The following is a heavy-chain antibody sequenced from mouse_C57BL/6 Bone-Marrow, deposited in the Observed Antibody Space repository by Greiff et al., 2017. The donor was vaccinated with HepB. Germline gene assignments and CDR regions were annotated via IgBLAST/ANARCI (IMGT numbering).Heavy chain of an antibody. CDR3: ARQSPDGYYGFAY. J-gene: IGHJ3*01. CDR1: GYTFTSYW. D-gene: IGHD1-1*01. Sequence: QVQLQQPGTELVKPGASVKLSCKASGYTFTSYWMHWVQQRPGQGLEWIGNISPSNGGTNYNEKFQSKATLTVDKSSDKAYMQLSSLTSEDSAVYYCARQSPDGYYGFAYGGQGTRVTVTA. CDR2: ISPSNGGT. V-gene: IGHV1-53*01.